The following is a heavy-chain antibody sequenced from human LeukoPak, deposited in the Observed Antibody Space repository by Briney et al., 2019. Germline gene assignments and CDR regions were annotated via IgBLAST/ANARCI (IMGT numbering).Heavy chain of an antibody. CDR1: GFTFSNYE. J-gene: IGHJ6*01. V-gene: IGHV3-48*03. CDR3: AYYYYPLNG. Sequence: AGGSLRLSCAASGFTFSNYEMYWVRQAPGKGLEWVSYISSSSSTIYYADSVKGRFTISRDNAKNSLYLQMNSLRAEDTAVYYCAYYYYPLNGLSQGTTVTVSS. CDR2: ISSSSSTI.